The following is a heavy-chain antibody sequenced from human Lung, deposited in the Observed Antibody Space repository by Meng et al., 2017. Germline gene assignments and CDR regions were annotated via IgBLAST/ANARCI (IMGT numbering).Heavy chain of an antibody. D-gene: IGHD3-10*01. CDR1: GFSFSSYA. Sequence: VQLVESGGGLVQPGGSLRLSWAACGFSFSSYAMSWVRHAPGKGLEWVSALSGGGFTTYYADSVKGRFAISRHNSKNTLYLQMNSLRAEDTALYYCAKYSYGLGDYLDYWGQGALVTVSS. V-gene: IGHV3-23*04. CDR2: LSGGGFTT. J-gene: IGHJ4*02. CDR3: AKYSYGLGDYLDY.